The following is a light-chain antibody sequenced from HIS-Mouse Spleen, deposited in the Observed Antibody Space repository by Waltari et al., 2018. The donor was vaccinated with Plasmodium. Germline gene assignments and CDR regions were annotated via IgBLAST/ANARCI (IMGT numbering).Light chain of an antibody. Sequence: QSALTQPASVSGSPGKSITIPCPGTSRDVGGYNYVSWYQQHPGKAPKLMIYEVSNRPSGVSNRFSGSKSGNTASLTISGLQAEDEADYYCSSYTSSSTWVFGGGTKLTVL. V-gene: IGLV2-14*01. J-gene: IGLJ3*02. CDR1: SRDVGGYNY. CDR3: SSYTSSSTWV. CDR2: EVS.